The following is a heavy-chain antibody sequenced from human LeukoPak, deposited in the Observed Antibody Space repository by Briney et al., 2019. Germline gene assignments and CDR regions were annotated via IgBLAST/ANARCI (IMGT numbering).Heavy chain of an antibody. CDR3: ARDSTPTYYSGTYYFEY. Sequence: GASVKVSCKASGYTFASYYMHWVRQAPGQGLEWMGIINPSGGSTTYAQKFQGRVTMTRDTSTSTVYMELSSLSSEDTAVYYCARDSTPTYYSGTYYFEYWGQGTLVTVSS. CDR2: INPSGGST. J-gene: IGHJ4*02. V-gene: IGHV1-46*01. D-gene: IGHD1-26*01. CDR1: GYTFASYY.